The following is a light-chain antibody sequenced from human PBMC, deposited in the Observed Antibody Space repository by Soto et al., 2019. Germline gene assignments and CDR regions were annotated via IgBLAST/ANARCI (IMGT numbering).Light chain of an antibody. J-gene: IGKJ1*01. V-gene: IGKV1-6*01. CDR3: LQDYNYRT. Sequence: AIQMTQSPSSLSASVGDRVTITCRASQGIKNDLAWFQQKPGKAPRLLIYAASALQSGVPSRFSGRGSGTDFTRAISSLQPEDFATYYCLQDYNYRTFGQGTKVDIK. CDR1: QGIKND. CDR2: AAS.